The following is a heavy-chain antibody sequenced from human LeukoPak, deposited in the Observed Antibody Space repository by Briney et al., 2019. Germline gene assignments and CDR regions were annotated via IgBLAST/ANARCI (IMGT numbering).Heavy chain of an antibody. CDR3: ARGGVVYPDSFDI. J-gene: IGHJ3*02. CDR1: GFTVSSSY. CDR2: IFSGGGT. D-gene: IGHD2-15*01. V-gene: IGHV3-66*01. Sequence: GGSLRLSCAASGFTVSSSYMNWVRQAPGKGLEWVSLIFSGGGTYYADSVKGRFTISRDNSKNTLFLQMNSLRAEDTAVYYCARGGVVYPDSFDIWGRGTMVTVPS.